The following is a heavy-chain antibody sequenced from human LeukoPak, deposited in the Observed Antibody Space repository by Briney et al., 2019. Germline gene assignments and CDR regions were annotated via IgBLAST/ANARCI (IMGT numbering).Heavy chain of an antibody. V-gene: IGHV4-59*01. D-gene: IGHD6-13*01. CDR3: ARAGGYRPAAADLDY. Sequence: SETLSLTCAVSGGSISSNYWSWIRQPPGKGLEWIGDIHHSGGTNYNPSLKSRVTISVDTSKNQFSLKLNSVTAADTAVYYCARAGGYRPAAADLDYRGQGTLVTVSS. CDR2: IHHSGGT. CDR1: GGSISSNY. J-gene: IGHJ4*02.